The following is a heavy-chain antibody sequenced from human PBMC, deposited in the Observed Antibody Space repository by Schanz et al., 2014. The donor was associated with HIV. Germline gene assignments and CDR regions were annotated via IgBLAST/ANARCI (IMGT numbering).Heavy chain of an antibody. CDR2: ISYDGSSK. CDR1: GFTFSSYL. CDR3: ARDSQLFCSSTSCLFDC. Sequence: QVQLVESGGGVVQPGRSLRLSCAASGFTFSSYLIHWVRQAPGKGLEWVALISYDGSSKYYADSVKGRFTISRDNSKHTLYLQMNSLRAEDTAVYYCARDSQLFCSSTSCLFDCWGQGTLVTVSS. D-gene: IGHD2-2*01. V-gene: IGHV3-30-3*01. J-gene: IGHJ4*02.